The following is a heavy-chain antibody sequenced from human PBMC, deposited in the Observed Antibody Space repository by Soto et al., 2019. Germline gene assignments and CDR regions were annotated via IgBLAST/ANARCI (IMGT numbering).Heavy chain of an antibody. Sequence: GSLRLSCAASGFTFSSYDMNWVRQAPGKGLEWVSYISSSSSTIYYADSVKGRFTISRDNAKNSLYLQMNSLRDEDTAVYYCARGADYDSSGIRLNWFDPWGQGTLVTVSS. D-gene: IGHD3-22*01. V-gene: IGHV3-48*02. CDR2: ISSSSSTI. J-gene: IGHJ5*02. CDR1: GFTFSSYD. CDR3: ARGADYDSSGIRLNWFDP.